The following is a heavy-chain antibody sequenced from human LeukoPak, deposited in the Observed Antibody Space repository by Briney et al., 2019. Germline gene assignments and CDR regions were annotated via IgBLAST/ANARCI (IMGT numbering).Heavy chain of an antibody. CDR2: INPNSGGT. CDR1: GYTFTGYY. CDR3: AREVEVGATTFSAFDI. V-gene: IGHV1-2*02. J-gene: IGHJ3*02. D-gene: IGHD1-26*01. Sequence: ASVKVSCKASGYTFTGYYMHWVRQAPGQGLEWMGWINPNSGGTNYAQKFQGRVTMTRDTSISTAYMELSRLRSDDTAVYYCAREVEVGATTFSAFDIWGQGTMVTVSS.